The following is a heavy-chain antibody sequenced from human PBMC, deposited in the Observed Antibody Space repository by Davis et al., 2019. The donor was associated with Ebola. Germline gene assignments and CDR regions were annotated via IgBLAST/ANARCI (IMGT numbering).Heavy chain of an antibody. D-gene: IGHD1-26*01. CDR1: GFTFSAHT. V-gene: IGHV3-64D*08. CDR2: ISSSGKT. Sequence: PGGSLRLSCSASGFTFSAHTMHWVRQAPGKGLEYVSVISSSGKTYYADSVKGRFTISRDNSQNNVYLQMTSLRVEDTAVYYCVKEGTTTIWVDSVNWGQGTLVTVAS. CDR3: VKEGTTTIWVDSVN. J-gene: IGHJ4*02.